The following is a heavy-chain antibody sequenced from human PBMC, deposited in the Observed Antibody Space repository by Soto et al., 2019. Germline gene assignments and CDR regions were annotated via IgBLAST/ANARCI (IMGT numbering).Heavy chain of an antibody. V-gene: IGHV3-23*01. D-gene: IGHD3-22*01. CDR3: AKEYYYDSSGYLLPYYYYGMDV. Sequence: GGSLRLSCAASGFTFSSYAMSWVRQAPGKGLEWVSAISGSGGSTYYADSVKGRFTISRDNSKNTLYLQMNSLRAEDTAVYYCAKEYYYDSSGYLLPYYYYGMDVWGQGTTVTVSS. J-gene: IGHJ6*02. CDR2: ISGSGGST. CDR1: GFTFSSYA.